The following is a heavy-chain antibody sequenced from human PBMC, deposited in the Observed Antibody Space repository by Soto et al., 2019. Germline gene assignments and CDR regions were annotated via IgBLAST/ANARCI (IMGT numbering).Heavy chain of an antibody. CDR2: ITGNAGST. Sequence: PGGSLRLSCAASGFTFRSYGMNWVRQAPGKGLEWVSGITGNAGSTFYGDSAKGRFTISRDKNTLYLQMNSLRADGTAVYYCAKDQFSSGWYNDYYYGLDVWGQGTTVTVSS. CDR1: GFTFRSYG. D-gene: IGHD6-19*01. CDR3: AKDQFSSGWYNDYYYGLDV. J-gene: IGHJ6*02. V-gene: IGHV3-23*01.